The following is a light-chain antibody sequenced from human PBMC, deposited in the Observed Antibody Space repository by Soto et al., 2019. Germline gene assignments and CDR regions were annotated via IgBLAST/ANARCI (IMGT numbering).Light chain of an antibody. CDR3: SSYTSSSTLYV. J-gene: IGLJ1*01. CDR1: SSVVGGYNY. CDR2: DVS. V-gene: IGLV2-14*01. Sequence: QSVLTQPAPVSWSPGQSITISCTGTSSVVGGYNYVSWYQQHPGKAPKLMIYDVSNRPSGVSNRFSGSKSGNTASLTISGLQAEDEADYYCSSYTSSSTLYVFGTGTKVTVL.